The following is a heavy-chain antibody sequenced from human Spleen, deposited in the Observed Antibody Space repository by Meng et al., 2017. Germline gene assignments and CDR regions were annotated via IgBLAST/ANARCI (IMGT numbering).Heavy chain of an antibody. Sequence: ASVKVSCKASGYTFTSYGISWVRQAPGQGLEWMGWISAYNGNTNYAQKLQGRVTMTTDTSTSTAYMELRSLRPEDTAIYYCARYRDSSGWFTQYGLDVWGQGTTGTV. CDR2: ISAYNGNT. J-gene: IGHJ6*02. D-gene: IGHD6-13*01. V-gene: IGHV1-18*01. CDR1: GYTFTSYG. CDR3: ARYRDSSGWFTQYGLDV.